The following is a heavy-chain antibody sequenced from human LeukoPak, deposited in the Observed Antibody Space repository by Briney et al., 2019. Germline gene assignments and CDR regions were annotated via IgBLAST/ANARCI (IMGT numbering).Heavy chain of an antibody. CDR1: GGSFSGYY. CDR2: INHSGST. V-gene: IGHV4-34*01. Sequence: SETLSLTCAVYGGSFSGYYWSWIRQPPGKGLTWIGEINHSGSTNYNPSHKSRVTISVDSSKNQFSLKLSSVTAADTAVYYCAREACGPFDYWGQGTLVTVSS. CDR3: AREACGPFDY. D-gene: IGHD6-25*01. J-gene: IGHJ4*02.